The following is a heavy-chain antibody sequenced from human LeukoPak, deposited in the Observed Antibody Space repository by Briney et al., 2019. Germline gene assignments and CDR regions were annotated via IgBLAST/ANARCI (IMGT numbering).Heavy chain of an antibody. D-gene: IGHD6-6*01. CDR3: ARGGPGAYSSSSDFDY. CDR2: MNPNSGNT. Sequence: VSVKVSCKASGYTFTSYDINWVRQATGQGLEWMGWMNPNSGNTGYAQKFQGRVTMTRNTSISTAYMELSSLRSEDTAVYHCARGGPGAYSSSSDFDYWGQGTLVTVSS. CDR1: GYTFTSYD. J-gene: IGHJ4*02. V-gene: IGHV1-8*01.